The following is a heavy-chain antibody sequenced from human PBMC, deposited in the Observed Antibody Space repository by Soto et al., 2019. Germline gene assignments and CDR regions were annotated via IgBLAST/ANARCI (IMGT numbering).Heavy chain of an antibody. CDR3: ARQSRDSSGYYYANFDY. Sequence: PSETLSLTCAVYGGSFSGYYWSWIRQPPGKGLEWIGEINHSGSTNYNPSLKSRVTISVDTSKNQFSLKLSSVTAADTAVYYCARQSRDSSGYYYANFDYWGQGTLVTVSS. V-gene: IGHV4-34*01. J-gene: IGHJ4*02. CDR2: INHSGST. CDR1: GGSFSGYY. D-gene: IGHD3-22*01.